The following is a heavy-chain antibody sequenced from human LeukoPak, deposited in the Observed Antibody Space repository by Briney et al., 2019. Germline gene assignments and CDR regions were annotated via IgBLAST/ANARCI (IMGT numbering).Heavy chain of an antibody. V-gene: IGHV1-69-2*01. D-gene: IGHD2-2*01. CDR3: AISMGMPGAIAWLDS. Sequence: ASVKVSCKASGYTFNDYYIHWVQQAPGRGLEWMGRVDPEDGETLYVEKLQGRVTITADRSADTAYMELSSLRSEDTAVYYCAISMGMPGAIAWLDSWGQGTLVTVSS. J-gene: IGHJ5*01. CDR2: VDPEDGET. CDR1: GYTFNDYY.